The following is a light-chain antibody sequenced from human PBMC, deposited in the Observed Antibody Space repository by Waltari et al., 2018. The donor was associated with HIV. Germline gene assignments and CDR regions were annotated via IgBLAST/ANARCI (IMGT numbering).Light chain of an antibody. V-gene: IGLV3-25*03. CDR3: QSSDSSDISV. CDR1: GLAQSY. Sequence: SYELTQPPSVSVSPGQTDRITCSGDGLAQSYADWYKQKPGQAPVLVMCKDSERPSGIPERFSGSSSGTTVTLTISVVQAEDEADYYCQSSDSSDISVFGGGTKLTVL. CDR2: KDS. J-gene: IGLJ3*02.